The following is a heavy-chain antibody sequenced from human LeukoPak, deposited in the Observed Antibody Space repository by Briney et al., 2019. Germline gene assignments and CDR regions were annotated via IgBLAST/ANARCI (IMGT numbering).Heavy chain of an antibody. Sequence: SETLSLTCTVSGCSISSYYWSWIRQPPGKGLEWIGYIYYSGSSFYKPSLTSRATISVDTAKNQFSLKLTTVPAEDTAVYYCARHQSSASRRAPFHIWGQGTKVTVSP. D-gene: IGHD6-19*01. CDR1: GCSISSYY. J-gene: IGHJ3*02. CDR3: ARHQSSASRRAPFHI. CDR2: IYYSGSS. V-gene: IGHV4-59*01.